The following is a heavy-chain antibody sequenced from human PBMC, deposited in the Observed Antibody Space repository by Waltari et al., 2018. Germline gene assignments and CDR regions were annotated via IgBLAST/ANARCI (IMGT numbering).Heavy chain of an antibody. CDR1: GGSISSYY. V-gene: IGHV4-59*01. J-gene: IGHJ2*01. CDR3: ARDPGRYFPGYFDL. CDR2: IYYSGST. Sequence: QVQLQESGPGLVKPSETLSLTCTVSGGSISSYYWSSIRQPPGKGLEWIGYIYYSGSTNYNPSLKSRVTISVDTSKNQFSLKLSSVTAADTAVYYCARDPGRYFPGYFDLWGRGTLVTVSS. D-gene: IGHD3-9*01.